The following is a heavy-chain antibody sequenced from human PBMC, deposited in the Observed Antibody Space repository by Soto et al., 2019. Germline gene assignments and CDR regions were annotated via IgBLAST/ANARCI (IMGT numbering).Heavy chain of an antibody. Sequence: PSETLALSCTVSGDSTTGDYWSGIRQPPGKGLEWLGYIFHSLGAKYNPSLGSRGTISLDTSKNQVYLSLRYVTAADTAIYFCVRDLNGSGDYWGQGTLVTVSS. D-gene: IGHD3-10*01. J-gene: IGHJ4*02. CDR1: GDSTTGDY. CDR3: VRDLNGSGDY. CDR2: IFHSLGA. V-gene: IGHV4-59*01.